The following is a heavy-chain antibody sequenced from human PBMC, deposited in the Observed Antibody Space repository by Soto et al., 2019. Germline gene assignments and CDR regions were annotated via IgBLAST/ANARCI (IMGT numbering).Heavy chain of an antibody. CDR2: INGDGSST. Sequence: GESLRLSCAATGFTFSNFWMHWVRQAPGKGPVWVSRINGDGSSTSHADSVKGRFTISRDNAENTLFLQMSGLRAEDTAVYYCARAQLLPDDAFDAWGRGTVVTVSS. J-gene: IGHJ3*01. V-gene: IGHV3-74*01. D-gene: IGHD2-2*01. CDR3: ARAQLLPDDAFDA. CDR1: GFTFSNFW.